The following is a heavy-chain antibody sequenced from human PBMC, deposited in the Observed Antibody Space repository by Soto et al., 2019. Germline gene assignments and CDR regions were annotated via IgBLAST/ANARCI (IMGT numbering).Heavy chain of an antibody. Sequence: PSQTLSLTCVISGDSVSSKTAAWNWIRQSPSRGLEWLGRTYFRSRWYNDYAISVKSRITINPDTSKNQFSLLLNSVTPEDTAVYYCARVSFDHFVHWFDPWGQGTLVTVSS. D-gene: IGHD3-9*01. CDR3: ARVSFDHFVHWFDP. CDR2: TYFRSRWYN. V-gene: IGHV6-1*01. J-gene: IGHJ5*02. CDR1: GDSVSSKTAA.